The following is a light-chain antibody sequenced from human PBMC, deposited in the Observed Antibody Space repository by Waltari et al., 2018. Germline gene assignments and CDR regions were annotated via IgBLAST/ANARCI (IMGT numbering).Light chain of an antibody. CDR2: GAS. V-gene: IGKV3-15*01. Sequence: ETVMTQSPPTLSVSPGERATLPCRASQSVSSDLAWYQQKPGQAPRLLIYGASTRATGIPGRFSGSGSGTEFTLTISSLHSEDFAVYYCQQYNNWPLTFGGGTKVEI. J-gene: IGKJ4*01. CDR1: QSVSSD. CDR3: QQYNNWPLT.